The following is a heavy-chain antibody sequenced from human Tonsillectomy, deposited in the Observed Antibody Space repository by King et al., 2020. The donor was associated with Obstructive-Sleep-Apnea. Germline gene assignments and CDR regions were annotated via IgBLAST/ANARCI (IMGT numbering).Heavy chain of an antibody. D-gene: IGHD6-19*01. Sequence: VQLVESGGGLVKPGGSLRLSCAASVFTFTDYYMSWIRQAPGKGLEWVSYIISSGRRIHHADSVKGRFTISRDNAKNALCLQMNSLRAEDTAVYYCARDQSGWPSHYFDYWGQGTLVTVSS. CDR3: ARDQSGWPSHYFDY. CDR2: IISSGRRI. J-gene: IGHJ4*02. V-gene: IGHV3-11*01. CDR1: VFTFTDYY.